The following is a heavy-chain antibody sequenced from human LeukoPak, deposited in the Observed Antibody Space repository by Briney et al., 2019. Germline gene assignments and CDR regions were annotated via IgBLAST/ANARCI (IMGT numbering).Heavy chain of an antibody. Sequence: SETLSLTCTVSGVSISSSSYYWGWIRQPPGKGLEWIGSIYYSGSTYYNPSLKSRVTISVDTSKNQFSLKLSSVTAADTAVYYCASLGYCSGGSCYPPLDYWGQGTLVTVSS. CDR1: GVSISSSSYY. V-gene: IGHV4-39*01. D-gene: IGHD2-15*01. CDR2: IYYSGST. CDR3: ASLGYCSGGSCYPPLDY. J-gene: IGHJ4*02.